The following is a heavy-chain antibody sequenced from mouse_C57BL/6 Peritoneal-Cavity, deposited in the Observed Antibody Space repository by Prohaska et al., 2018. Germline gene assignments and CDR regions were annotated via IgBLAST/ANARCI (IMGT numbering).Heavy chain of an antibody. J-gene: IGHJ3*01. CDR2: IHPNSGST. CDR1: GYTFTSYW. CDR3: AREYDYDVIAY. Sequence: GAELVKPGASVKLSCKASGYTFTSYWMHWVKQRPGQGLEWIGMIHPNSGSTNYNEKFKSKATLTVDKSSSTAYMQLSSLTSEDSAVYYCAREYDYDVIAYWGQGTLVTVSA. V-gene: IGHV1-64*01. D-gene: IGHD2-4*01.